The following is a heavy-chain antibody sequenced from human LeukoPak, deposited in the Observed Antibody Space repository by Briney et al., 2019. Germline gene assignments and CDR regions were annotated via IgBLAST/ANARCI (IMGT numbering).Heavy chain of an antibody. Sequence: GGSLRLSCAASGFTFTNYWIIWVRQAPGEGLEWVANINEDGSEKDYVGSVEGRFTISRDNAKNSVFLQMNSLRADDTAMYYCATSSYSCSSSWGQGTLVTVSS. CDR1: GFTFTNYW. J-gene: IGHJ5*02. D-gene: IGHD3-10*01. CDR3: ATSSYSCSSS. V-gene: IGHV3-7*01. CDR2: INEDGSEK.